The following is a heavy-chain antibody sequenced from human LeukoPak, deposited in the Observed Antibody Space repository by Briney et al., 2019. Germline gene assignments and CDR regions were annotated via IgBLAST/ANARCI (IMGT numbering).Heavy chain of an antibody. Sequence: AGSLRLSCAASRFTFRGSAVHWVRQASGRGLEWVAFIRSNSATTYAPSVKGRFTVSRDDLKSTAYLEMNDLRVEDTAVYYCIRVDEGSYCCDSWGQGARVTVSP. V-gene: IGHV3-73*01. CDR3: IRVDEGSYCCDS. J-gene: IGHJ5*01. CDR1: RFTFRGSA. D-gene: IGHD3-10*01. CDR2: IRSNSAT.